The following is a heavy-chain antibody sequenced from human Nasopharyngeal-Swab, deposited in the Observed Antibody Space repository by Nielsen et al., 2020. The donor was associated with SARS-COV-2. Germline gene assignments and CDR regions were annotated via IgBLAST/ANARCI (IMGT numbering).Heavy chain of an antibody. D-gene: IGHD3-10*01. Sequence: GESLKISCAASGFTVSSNYMSWVRQAPGKGLEWVSVIYSGGSTYYADSVKGRFTISRDNSKNTLYLQMNSLRAEDTAVYYCAREGRDRYFDYWGQGTLVTVSP. V-gene: IGHV3-53*01. J-gene: IGHJ4*02. CDR2: IYSGGST. CDR1: GFTVSSNY. CDR3: AREGRDRYFDY.